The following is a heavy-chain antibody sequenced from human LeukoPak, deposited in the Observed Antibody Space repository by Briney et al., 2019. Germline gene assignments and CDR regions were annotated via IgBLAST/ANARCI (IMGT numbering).Heavy chain of an antibody. Sequence: GGSLRLSCAASGFSFGGYAMTWVRQAPGKGLEWVSSITYNGAATYYLDSVKARFTISRDNSRSTLYLQMDSLRAEDTALYYCAKDGLYFDGSTHIYYFDSWGQGTLVAVSS. CDR1: GFSFGGYA. J-gene: IGHJ4*02. CDR3: AKDGLYFDGSTHIYYFDS. D-gene: IGHD3-9*01. CDR2: ITYNGAAT. V-gene: IGHV3-23*01.